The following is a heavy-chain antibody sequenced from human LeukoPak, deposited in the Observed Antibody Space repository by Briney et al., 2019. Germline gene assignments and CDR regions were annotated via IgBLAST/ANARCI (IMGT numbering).Heavy chain of an antibody. V-gene: IGHV3-23*01. CDR1: GFTFSSYA. Sequence: GGSLRLSCAASGFTFSSYAMSWVRQAPGKGLEWVSAISGSGGSTYYADSVKGRFTISRDNSKNTLYLQMNSLRAEDTAVYYCAKSMGIAVANPGDYWGQGTLVTVSS. J-gene: IGHJ4*02. D-gene: IGHD6-19*01. CDR2: ISGSGGST. CDR3: AKSMGIAVANPGDY.